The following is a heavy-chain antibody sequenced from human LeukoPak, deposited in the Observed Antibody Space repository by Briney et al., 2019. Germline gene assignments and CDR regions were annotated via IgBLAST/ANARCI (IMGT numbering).Heavy chain of an antibody. CDR3: ARVGYFPDYYMDV. V-gene: IGHV4-39*07. D-gene: IGHD2-21*01. CDR2: IYYSGST. Sequence: SETLSLTCTVSGGSISSSSYSWGWIRQPPGKGLEWIGSIYYSGSTYYNPSLKSRVTISLDTSKNQFSLKLSSVTAADLAVYYCARVGYFPDYYMDVWGKGTTVTVSS. J-gene: IGHJ6*03. CDR1: GGSISSSSYS.